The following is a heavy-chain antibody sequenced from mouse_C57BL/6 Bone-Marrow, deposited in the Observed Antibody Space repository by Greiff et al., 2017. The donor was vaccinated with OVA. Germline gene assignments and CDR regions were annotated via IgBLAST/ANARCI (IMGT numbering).Heavy chain of an antibody. CDR3: ARNGY. Sequence: VQLQQSGAELVKPGASVKLSCKASGYTFTSYWMQWVKQRPGQGLEWIGEIDPSDSYTNYNQKFKGKATLTVDTSSSTAYMQLSSLTSEDSAVYYCARNGYWGQGTTLTVSS. CDR1: GYTFTSYW. J-gene: IGHJ2*01. V-gene: IGHV1-50*01. CDR2: IDPSDSYT.